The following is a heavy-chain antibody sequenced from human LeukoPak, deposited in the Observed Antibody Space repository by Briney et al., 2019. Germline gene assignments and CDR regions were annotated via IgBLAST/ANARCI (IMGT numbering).Heavy chain of an antibody. CDR3: ARTPYPWYSSGWYGYYFDY. V-gene: IGHV3-48*03. CDR1: GFTFSSYE. Sequence: GGSLRLSCAASGFTFSSYEMNWVRQAPGKGLEWVSYISSSGSTIYYADSVKGRFTISRDNAKNSLYLQMNSLRAEDTAVYYCARTPYPWYSSGWYGYYFDYWGQGTLVTVSS. J-gene: IGHJ4*02. CDR2: ISSSGSTI. D-gene: IGHD6-19*01.